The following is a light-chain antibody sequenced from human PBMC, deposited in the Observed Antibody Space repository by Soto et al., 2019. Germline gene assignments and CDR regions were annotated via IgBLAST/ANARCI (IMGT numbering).Light chain of an antibody. CDR3: QQASSFPLT. V-gene: IGKV1D-12*01. J-gene: IGKJ4*01. Sequence: DIQMTQPPSSVSASVGDRVTITCRASQDIGSWLAWYQQKPGKAPKLLIYTASTLQSGVPSRFRGSGSGTDFTLTINSLQPEDFATYYCQQASSFPLTFGGGTKVDIK. CDR2: TAS. CDR1: QDIGSW.